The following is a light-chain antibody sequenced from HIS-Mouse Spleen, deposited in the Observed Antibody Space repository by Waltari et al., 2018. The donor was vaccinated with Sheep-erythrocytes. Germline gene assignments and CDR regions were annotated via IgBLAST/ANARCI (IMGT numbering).Light chain of an antibody. CDR3: CSYAGSYNHV. V-gene: IGLV2-11*01. Sequence: QSALTQPRSVSGSPGQSVTISCTGTSSDVGGYNYVSWYQQHPGKAPKLLIYDVSNRPSWGPDRFSGSNSGNTASLTLSGLQAEDEADYYCCSYAGSYNHVFATGTKVTVL. CDR2: DVS. CDR1: SSDVGGYNY. J-gene: IGLJ1*01.